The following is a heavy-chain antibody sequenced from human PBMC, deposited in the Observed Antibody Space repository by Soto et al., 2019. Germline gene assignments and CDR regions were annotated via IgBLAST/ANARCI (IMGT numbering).Heavy chain of an antibody. V-gene: IGHV5-51*01. CDR2: IYPGDSDT. J-gene: IGHJ6*02. CDR1: GYSFTSYW. CDR3: ARSEPHTKWLLPPYYYYGMDV. Sequence: GESLKISCKGSGYSFTSYWIGWVRQMPGKGLEWMGIIYPGDSDTRYSPSFQGQVTISADKAISTAYRQWSSLKASDTAKYYWARSEPHTKWLLPPYYYYGMDVWGQGTTVTVSS. D-gene: IGHD3-22*01.